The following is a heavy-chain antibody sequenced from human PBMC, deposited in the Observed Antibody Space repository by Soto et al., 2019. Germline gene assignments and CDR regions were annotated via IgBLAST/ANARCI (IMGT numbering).Heavy chain of an antibody. Sequence: GGSLRLSCAASGFTFSSYAMHWVRQAPGKGLEWVSVIYSGGSTYYADSVKGRFTISRDNSKNTLYLQMNSLRAEDTAVYYCARVYFYFYMDVWGKGTTVTVSS. J-gene: IGHJ6*03. V-gene: IGHV3-66*01. CDR1: GFTFSSYA. CDR3: ARVYFYFYMDV. CDR2: IYSGGST.